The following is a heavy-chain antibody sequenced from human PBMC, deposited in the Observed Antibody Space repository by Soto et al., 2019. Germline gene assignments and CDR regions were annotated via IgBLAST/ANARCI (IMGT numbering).Heavy chain of an antibody. Sequence: SETLSLTCTVSGGSISSYYWSWIRQPPGKGMEWIGYIYYSGSTNYNPSLKSRVTISVDTPKNQFSLKLSSVTAADTAVYYCARLYGDYFDYWGQGTLVTVSS. CDR1: GGSISSYY. CDR3: ARLYGDYFDY. CDR2: IYYSGST. V-gene: IGHV4-59*08. D-gene: IGHD2-2*02. J-gene: IGHJ4*02.